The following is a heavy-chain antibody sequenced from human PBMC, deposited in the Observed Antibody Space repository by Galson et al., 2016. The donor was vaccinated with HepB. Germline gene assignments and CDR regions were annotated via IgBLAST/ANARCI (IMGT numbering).Heavy chain of an antibody. Sequence: SLRLSCAASGFTFSSYSMNWVRQAPGKGLEWVSYIRSSSSTIYYADSVKGRFTISRDNAKNSLYLQMNSLRDEDTAVYYCARDRVSGDFWSGYYTGIGMDVWGQGTTVTASS. V-gene: IGHV3-48*02. CDR3: ARDRVSGDFWSGYYTGIGMDV. J-gene: IGHJ6*02. CDR1: GFTFSSYS. D-gene: IGHD3-3*01. CDR2: IRSSSSTI.